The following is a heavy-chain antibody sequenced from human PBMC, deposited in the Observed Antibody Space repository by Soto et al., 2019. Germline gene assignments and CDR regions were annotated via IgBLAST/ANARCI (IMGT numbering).Heavy chain of an antibody. CDR1: GYTFTGYY. D-gene: IGHD6-13*01. CDR2: INPSGGST. Sequence: ASVKVPCKASGYTFTGYYMHWVRQAPGQGLEWMGIINPSGGSTSYAQKFQGRVTMTTDTSTSTAYMELRSLRSDDTAVYYCARTYSSSYGMDVWGQGTTVTVSS. J-gene: IGHJ6*02. V-gene: IGHV1-46*01. CDR3: ARTYSSSYGMDV.